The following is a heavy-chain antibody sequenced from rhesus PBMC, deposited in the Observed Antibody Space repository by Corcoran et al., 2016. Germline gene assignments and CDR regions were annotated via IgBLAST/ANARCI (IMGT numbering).Heavy chain of an antibody. CDR1: GGPISNNF. D-gene: IGHD3-3*01. V-gene: IGHV4-160*01. CDR2: ISGGGGST. Sequence: QVQLQESGPGLVKPSETLSLTCAVSGGPISNNFWSWVRQPPGKGLGWIGRISGGGGSTDSNPSLKSRVTVSRATSKNPFSLNLNSVTAADTAVYYCARGYNIWTGYRFDYWGQGVLVTVSS. J-gene: IGHJ4*01. CDR3: ARGYNIWTGYRFDY.